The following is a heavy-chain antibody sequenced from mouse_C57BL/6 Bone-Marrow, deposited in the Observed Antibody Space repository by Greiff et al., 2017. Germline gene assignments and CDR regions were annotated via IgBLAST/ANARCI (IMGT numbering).Heavy chain of an antibody. D-gene: IGHD4-1*01. CDR1: GYTFTDYY. V-gene: IGHV1-19*01. CDR3: ARRRTGTYAMDY. Sequence: VQLQQSGPVLVKPGASVKMSCKASGYTFTDYYMNWVKQSHGKSLEWIGVINPYNGGTSYNQKFKGKATLTVDKSSSTAYMELNSLTSADSAVYYCARRRTGTYAMDYWGQGTSVTVSS. J-gene: IGHJ4*01. CDR2: INPYNGGT.